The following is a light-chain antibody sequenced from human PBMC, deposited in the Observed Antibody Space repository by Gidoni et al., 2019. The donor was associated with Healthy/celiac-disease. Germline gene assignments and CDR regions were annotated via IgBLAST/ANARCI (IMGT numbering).Light chain of an antibody. V-gene: IGKV4-1*01. CDR3: QQYYSTPLT. CDR2: WAS. J-gene: IGKJ4*01. CDR1: QSVFYSSNNKNY. Sequence: VMTQSPASLAVSLGERATINCKSSQSVFYSSNNKNYLAWYQQKPGQPPQLLIYWASTRESGVADRFSGSGSGTDFPLSISSLQAEDVAVYYCQQYYSTPLTFGGXTKVEIK.